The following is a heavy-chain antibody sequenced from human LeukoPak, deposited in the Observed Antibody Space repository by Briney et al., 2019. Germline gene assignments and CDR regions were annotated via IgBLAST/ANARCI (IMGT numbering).Heavy chain of an antibody. J-gene: IGHJ3*02. CDR3: VRDRTPAYYSGRSGYYDAYDI. CDR2: IKEDGSEQ. V-gene: IGHV3-7*01. D-gene: IGHD3-22*01. Sequence: SGGSLRLSCTASGFSFTRYWMSWVRQAPGKGPEWVANIKEDGSEQFYGDSVKGRFTISRDNAKNSLYLQMNSLRVEDTAVYHCVRDRTPAYYSGRSGYYDAYDIWGQGRMVTVS. CDR1: GFSFTRYW.